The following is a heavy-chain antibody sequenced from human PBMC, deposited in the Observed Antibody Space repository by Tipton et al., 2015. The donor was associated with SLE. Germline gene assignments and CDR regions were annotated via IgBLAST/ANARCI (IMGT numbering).Heavy chain of an antibody. V-gene: IGHV4-31*03. CDR2: IYYSGNT. J-gene: IGHJ4*02. Sequence: TLSLTCTVSGGSISSYYWTWFRQHPGKGLEWIGYIYYSGNTYYNPSLKSRVTISADTSNNQFSLKLNSVTAADTAVYYCARDDTDGESSGIPGDYWGQGNLVTASS. D-gene: IGHD3-22*01. CDR3: ARDDTDGESSGIPGDY. CDR1: GGSISSYY.